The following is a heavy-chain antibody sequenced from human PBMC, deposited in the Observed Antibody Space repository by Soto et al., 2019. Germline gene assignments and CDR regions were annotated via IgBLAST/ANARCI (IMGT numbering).Heavy chain of an antibody. CDR2: ISWNSDSI. J-gene: IGHJ1*01. D-gene: IGHD1-26*01. CDR1: GFNFDDYA. V-gene: IGHV3-9*01. CDR3: ACEVGYFQH. Sequence: EVQLVESGGGLVQPSRSLRLSCAASGFNFDDYAMHWVRQAPGKGLEWVSSISWNSDSIAYADSVKGRFTISRDNAKNSLSLQMNSLRAEDTALYYCACEVGYFQHWGQGT.